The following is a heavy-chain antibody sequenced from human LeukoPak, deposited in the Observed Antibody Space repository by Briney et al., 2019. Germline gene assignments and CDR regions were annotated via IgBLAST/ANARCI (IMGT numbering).Heavy chain of an antibody. Sequence: GASVKVSCKASGYTFTGYYIHWVRQAPGQGLEWMGWINPNSGDTTSAQKFQGRVTMTRNTSISTAYMELSSLRSEDTAVYYCARVPTKARRNWFDPWGQGTLVTVSS. D-gene: IGHD1-1*01. V-gene: IGHV1-2*02. CDR2: INPNSGDT. CDR3: ARVPTKARRNWFDP. CDR1: GYTFTGYY. J-gene: IGHJ5*02.